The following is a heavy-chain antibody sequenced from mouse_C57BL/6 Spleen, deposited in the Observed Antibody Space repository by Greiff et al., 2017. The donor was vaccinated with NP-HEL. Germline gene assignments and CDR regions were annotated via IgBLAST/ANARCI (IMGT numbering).Heavy chain of an antibody. V-gene: IGHV7-3*01. CDR3: ARYDYGNYEDY. CDR1: GFTFTDYY. Sequence: DVQLVESGGGLVQPGGSLSLSCAASGFTFTDYYMSWVRQPPGKALEWLGFIRNKANGYTTEYSASVKGRFTISRDNSQSILYLQMNALRAEDSATYYCARYDYGNYEDYWGQGTTLTVSS. D-gene: IGHD2-1*01. CDR2: IRNKANGYTT. J-gene: IGHJ2*01.